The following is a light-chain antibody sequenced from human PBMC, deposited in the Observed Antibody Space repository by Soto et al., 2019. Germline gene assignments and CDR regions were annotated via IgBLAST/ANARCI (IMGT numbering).Light chain of an antibody. CDR1: QSLGSD. V-gene: IGKV3-15*01. J-gene: IGKJ4*01. CDR3: QQANSFPLT. Sequence: EIVMTQSPGTLSLSPGDTATLSCRASQSLGSDLAWYQHKPGQAPRLLISGASTGATGIPARFSGSGSGTEFTLTISSLQPEDFATYYCQQANSFPLTFGGGTKVDIK. CDR2: GAS.